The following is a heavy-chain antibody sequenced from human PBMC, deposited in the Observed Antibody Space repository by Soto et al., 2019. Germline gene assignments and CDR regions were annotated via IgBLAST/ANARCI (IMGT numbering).Heavy chain of an antibody. D-gene: IGHD2-15*01. CDR1: GFKFSDYS. J-gene: IGHJ4*02. V-gene: IGHV3-48*01. Sequence: EVQLVGSGGGLVQPGGSLRLSCTASGFKFSDYSMNWVRQAPGKGLEWASYIGTSTSTVYYADSVEGRFSISRDNAKNSLYLQMNSLRAEDTAVYYCARDSAYSFDYWGQGILVTVSP. CDR2: IGTSTSTV. CDR3: ARDSAYSFDY.